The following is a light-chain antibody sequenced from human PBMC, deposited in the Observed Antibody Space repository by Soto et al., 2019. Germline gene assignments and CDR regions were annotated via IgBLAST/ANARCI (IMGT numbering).Light chain of an antibody. CDR2: AAT. J-gene: IGKJ4*01. CDR1: QGISNW. V-gene: IGKV1-12*01. CDR3: QQANSLPLT. Sequence: DIQMTQSPSSVSASVGDRVTITCRATQGISNWLAWYQQKPGQAPKLLIYAATSLQDGVPLRFSGSGSGAAFTLTISALQPEDFATYYCQQANSLPLTFGGGTKVEIK.